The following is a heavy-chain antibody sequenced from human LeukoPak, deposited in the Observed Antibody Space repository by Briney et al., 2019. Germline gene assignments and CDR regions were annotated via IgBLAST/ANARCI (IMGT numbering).Heavy chain of an antibody. CDR3: ARGGYYYDSSGYYNC. V-gene: IGHV1-3*01. D-gene: IGHD3-22*01. J-gene: IGHJ4*02. CDR1: GYTFTSYA. CDR2: INAGNGNT. Sequence: ASVKVSCKASGYTFTSYAMHWVRQAPGQRLEWMGWINAGNGNTKYSQKFQGRVTITRDTSASTAYMELSSLRSEDTAVYYCARGGYYYDSSGYYNCWGQGTLVTVSS.